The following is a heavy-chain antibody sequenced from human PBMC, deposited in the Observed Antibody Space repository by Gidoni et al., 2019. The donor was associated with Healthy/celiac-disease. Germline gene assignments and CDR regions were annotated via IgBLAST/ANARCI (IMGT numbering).Heavy chain of an antibody. J-gene: IGHJ3*02. CDR2: ISSSSSTI. Sequence: EVQLVESGGGLVQPGGSLRLACAAAGFTFSSYSMNWVRQAPGKGLELVSYISSSSSTIYYADSVKGRFTISRDNAKNSLYLQMNSLRAEDTAVYYCATSSGWYFHDAFDIWGQGTMVTVSS. D-gene: IGHD6-19*01. CDR1: GFTFSSYS. CDR3: ATSSGWYFHDAFDI. V-gene: IGHV3-48*01.